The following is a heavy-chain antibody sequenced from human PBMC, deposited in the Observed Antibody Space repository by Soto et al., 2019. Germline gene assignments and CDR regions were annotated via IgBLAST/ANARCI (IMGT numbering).Heavy chain of an antibody. J-gene: IGHJ4*02. V-gene: IGHV1-69*13. CDR2: IIPIFGTA. CDR1: GGSFSSYA. CDR3: ARESGRSGSSPTFNFDY. D-gene: IGHD6-6*01. Sequence: SVKVSCKASGGSFSSYAISWVRQAPGQVLEWMGGIIPIFGTANYAQKFQGRVTITADESTSTAYMELSSLRSEDTAVYYCARESGRSGSSPTFNFDYWGQGTLVTVSS.